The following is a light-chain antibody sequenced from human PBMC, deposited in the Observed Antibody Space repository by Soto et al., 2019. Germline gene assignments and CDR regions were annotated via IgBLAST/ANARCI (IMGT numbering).Light chain of an antibody. Sequence: EIVLTQSPGTLSLSPGERATLSCRASQSVSSSYLAWYQQKPGQAPRLLIYGASSRATGIPDRFSGSVSGTDFTLTISRLEPEDFAVYYCQQYCSSHETFGQGTKVEIK. J-gene: IGKJ1*01. V-gene: IGKV3-20*01. CDR1: QSVSSSY. CDR3: QQYCSSHET. CDR2: GAS.